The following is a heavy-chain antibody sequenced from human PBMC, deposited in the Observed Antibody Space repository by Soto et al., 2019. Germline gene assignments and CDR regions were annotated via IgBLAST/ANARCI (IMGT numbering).Heavy chain of an antibody. Sequence: PGGSLRLSCAASGFTFSSYAMRWVRQAPGKGLEWVSAISGSGGSTYYADSVKGRFTISRDNSKNTLYLQMNSLRAEDTAVYYCAKGARSSSLVYYYYYGMDVWGQGTTVTVSS. J-gene: IGHJ6*02. CDR3: AKGARSSSLVYYYYYGMDV. V-gene: IGHV3-23*01. CDR1: GFTFSSYA. CDR2: ISGSGGST. D-gene: IGHD6-6*01.